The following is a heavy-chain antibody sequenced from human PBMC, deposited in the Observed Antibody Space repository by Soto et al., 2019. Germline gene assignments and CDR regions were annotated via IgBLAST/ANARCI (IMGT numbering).Heavy chain of an antibody. CDR2: IGIGSSTT. J-gene: IGHJ3*01. CDR3: ARDQLYYNDISGRPLNAFDV. Sequence: EVDLVESGGGLVQSGGSLRLSCAASGFTFRNYGMNWVRQAPGKGLEWVSYIGIGSSTTYYADSVKGRFTISRDNAKKSLYLQMNSLRAEDTAVYYCARDQLYYNDISGRPLNAFDVWGQGTMVTVSS. V-gene: IGHV3-48*01. CDR1: GFTFRNYG. D-gene: IGHD3-22*01.